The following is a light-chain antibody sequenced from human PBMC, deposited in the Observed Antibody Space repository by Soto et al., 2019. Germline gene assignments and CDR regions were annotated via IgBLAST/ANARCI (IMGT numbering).Light chain of an antibody. V-gene: IGKV3-20*01. CDR2: AAS. CDR3: QQNSTSRSWT. J-gene: IGKJ1*01. Sequence: EVVLTQSPGTLSLSPGERSTLSCRSSQSINGNFLVWYQQKLDQAPRLLIFAASSRATGIPDRFSGSGSGTDFTLTISRLDPEDFAVYYCQQNSTSRSWTFGQGTKVDIK. CDR1: QSINGNF.